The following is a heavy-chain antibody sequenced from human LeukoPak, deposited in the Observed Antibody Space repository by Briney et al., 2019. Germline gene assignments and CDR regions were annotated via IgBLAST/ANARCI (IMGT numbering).Heavy chain of an antibody. J-gene: IGHJ3*02. CDR3: ARASTTVTPFYAFDI. CDR1: GYTFTGYY. V-gene: IGHV1-2*02. Sequence: AASVKVSCKASGYTFTGYYMHWVRQAPGQGLEWMGWINPNSGGTNYAQKFQGRVTMTRDTSISTAYMELSRLRSDDTAVYYCARASTTVTPFYAFDIWGQGTMVTVSS. CDR2: INPNSGGT. D-gene: IGHD4-17*01.